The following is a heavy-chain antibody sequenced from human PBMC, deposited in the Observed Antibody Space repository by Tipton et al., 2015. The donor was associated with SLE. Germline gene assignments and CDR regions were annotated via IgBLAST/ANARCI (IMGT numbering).Heavy chain of an antibody. CDR3: ARDLGYYGSGSFDY. CDR2: IIPIFGTA. V-gene: IGHV1-69*05. D-gene: IGHD3-10*01. Sequence: QLVQSGGEVKKPGASVRVSCKASGYTFTDYGVSWVRQAPGQGLEWMGGIIPIFGTANYAQKFQGRVTITTDESTSTAYMELSSLRSEDTAVYYCARDLGYYGSGSFDYWGQGTLVTVSS. CDR1: GYTFTDYG. J-gene: IGHJ4*02.